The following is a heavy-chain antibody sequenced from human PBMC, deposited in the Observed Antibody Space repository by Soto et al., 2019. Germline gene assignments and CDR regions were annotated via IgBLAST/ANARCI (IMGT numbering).Heavy chain of an antibody. CDR3: ARDHVIYCTGGSCYCDH. D-gene: IGHD2-15*01. CDR2: ISYDGGSK. J-gene: IGHJ5*02. Sequence: VGSLRLSCAASGFTFGRYALHWVRQAPGKGLEWLAVISYDGGSKYYADSVKGRFTISRENSENTLFLQMNNLRVEDTALYFCARDHVIYCTGGSCYCDHWGQGTLVTVSS. V-gene: IGHV3-30-3*01. CDR1: GFTFGRYA.